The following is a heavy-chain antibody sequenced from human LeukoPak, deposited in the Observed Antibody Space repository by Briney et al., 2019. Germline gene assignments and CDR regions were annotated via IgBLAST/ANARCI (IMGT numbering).Heavy chain of an antibody. D-gene: IGHD3-10*01. V-gene: IGHV3-11*01. J-gene: IGHJ3*02. CDR1: GFTFSDYY. CDR3: ARVLLYYYNSNDYFHAFDI. CDR2: ISGSGDSI. Sequence: GGSLRLSCAASGFTFSDYYMSGIREPPGEGRECRSYISGSGDSIYHADSVKGRFTISRDSAKNSLYLQMNSLRAEDTAVYFCARVLLYYYNSNDYFHAFDIWGQGTVVTVSP.